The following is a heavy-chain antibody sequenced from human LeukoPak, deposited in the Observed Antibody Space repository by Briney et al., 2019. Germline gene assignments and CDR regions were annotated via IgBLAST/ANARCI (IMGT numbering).Heavy chain of an antibody. D-gene: IGHD3-10*01. J-gene: IGHJ4*02. CDR2: ISSSSSYI. CDR1: GFTFSSSS. Sequence: GGSLILSFAASGFTFSSSSMNWVRQAPGKGLEWVSSISSSSSYIYYADSVKGRFTISRDNAKNSLYLQMNSLRAEDTAVYYCARGGSGSYYNVGVGWGQGTLVTVSS. CDR3: ARGGSGSYYNVGVG. V-gene: IGHV3-21*01.